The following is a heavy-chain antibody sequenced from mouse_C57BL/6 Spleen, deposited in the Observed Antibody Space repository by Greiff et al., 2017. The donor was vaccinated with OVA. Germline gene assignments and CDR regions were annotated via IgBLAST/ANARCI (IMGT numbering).Heavy chain of an antibody. V-gene: IGHV1-54*01. CDR2: INPGSGGT. D-gene: IGHD2-12*01. J-gene: IGHJ3*01. CDR1: GYAFTNYL. Sequence: VQLQQSGAELVRPGTSVKVSCKASGYAFTNYLIEWVKQRPGQGLEWIGVINPGSGGTNYNEKFKGKATLTADKSSSTAYMQLSSLTSEDSAVYFCARGSYSHSWFADWGKGTLVTVSA. CDR3: ARGSYSHSWFAD.